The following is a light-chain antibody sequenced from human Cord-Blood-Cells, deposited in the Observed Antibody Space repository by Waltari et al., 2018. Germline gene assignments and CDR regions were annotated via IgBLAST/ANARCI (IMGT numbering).Light chain of an antibody. V-gene: IGLV3-19*01. CDR3: NSRDSSGNHYV. CDR1: SLRSYY. Sequence: SSELTQDPAVSVALGQTVRITCQGESLRSYYASWNQQKPGQAPVLVISGKNNRPSGSPDRFSGSVSGNTASLTIHGAQAEDEADYYCNSRDSSGNHYVFGTGTKVTVL. J-gene: IGLJ1*01. CDR2: GKN.